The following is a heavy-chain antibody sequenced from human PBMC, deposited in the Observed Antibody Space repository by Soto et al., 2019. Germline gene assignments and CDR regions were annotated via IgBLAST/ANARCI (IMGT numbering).Heavy chain of an antibody. CDR3: ARVKGSYERAFDI. V-gene: IGHV4-59*01. Sequence: SETLSLTCTVSGGSISSYYWSWIRQPPGKGLEWIGYIYYSGSTNYNPSLKSRVTISVDTSKNQFSLKLSSVTAADTAVYYCARVKGSYERAFDIWGQGTMVTVS. CDR2: IYYSGST. J-gene: IGHJ3*02. CDR1: GGSISSYY. D-gene: IGHD1-26*01.